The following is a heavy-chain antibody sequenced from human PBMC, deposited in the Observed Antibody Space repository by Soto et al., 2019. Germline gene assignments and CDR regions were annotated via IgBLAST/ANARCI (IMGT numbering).Heavy chain of an antibody. J-gene: IGHJ4*02. V-gene: IGHV3-33*08. CDR1: GFTFSSYG. CDR3: ARDHYPSGYYDY. Sequence: GGSLRLSCAASGFTFSSYGMHWVRQAPGKGLEWVAVIWYDGSNKYYADSVKGRFTISRDNSKNTLYLQMNSLRAEDTAVYYCARDHYPSGYYDYWGQGTLVTVSS. D-gene: IGHD3-3*01. CDR2: IWYDGSNK.